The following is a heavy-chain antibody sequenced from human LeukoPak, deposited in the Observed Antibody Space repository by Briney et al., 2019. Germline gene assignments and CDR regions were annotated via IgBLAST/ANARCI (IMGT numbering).Heavy chain of an antibody. CDR3: AIGRYYDFWSGYVTFDY. Sequence: ASVKVSCKASGYTFTGYYMHWVRQAPGQGLEWMGWINPNSGGTNYAQKFQGRVTMTRDTSISTAYMELSRLRSDDTAVYYCAIGRYYDFWSGYVTFDYWGKGTLVTVSS. D-gene: IGHD3-3*01. V-gene: IGHV1-2*02. CDR1: GYTFTGYY. CDR2: INPNSGGT. J-gene: IGHJ4*02.